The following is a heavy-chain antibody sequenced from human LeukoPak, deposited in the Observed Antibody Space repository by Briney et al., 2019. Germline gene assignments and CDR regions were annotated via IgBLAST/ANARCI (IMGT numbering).Heavy chain of an antibody. CDR3: ATQFSRSSWFSTYYYYYYMHV. CDR1: GYSISSGYY. Sequence: KPSETLSLTCAVSGYSISSGYYWGWIRQPPGKGLEWIGSIYHSGSTYYNPSLKSRVTISVDTSKNQFSLKLSSVTAADTAVYYCATQFSRSSWFSTYYYYYYMHVWGKGTTVTVSS. J-gene: IGHJ6*03. V-gene: IGHV4-38-2*01. D-gene: IGHD6-13*01. CDR2: IYHSGST.